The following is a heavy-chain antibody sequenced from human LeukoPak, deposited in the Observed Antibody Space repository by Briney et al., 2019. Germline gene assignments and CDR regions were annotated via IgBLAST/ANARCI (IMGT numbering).Heavy chain of an antibody. CDR1: GFTFSSYW. Sequence: GGSLRLSCAASGFTFSSYWMSWVRQAPGKGLEWVANIKQDGSEKYYVDSVKGRFTISRDNVKNSLYLQMNSLRAEDTAVYYCAKGGKWDVTPFDYWGQGTLVTVSS. J-gene: IGHJ4*02. D-gene: IGHD1-26*01. CDR2: IKQDGSEK. CDR3: AKGGKWDVTPFDY. V-gene: IGHV3-7*03.